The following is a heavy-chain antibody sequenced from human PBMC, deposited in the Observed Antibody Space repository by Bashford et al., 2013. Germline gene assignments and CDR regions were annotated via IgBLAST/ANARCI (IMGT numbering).Heavy chain of an antibody. CDR1: GYSFTTYW. V-gene: IGHV5-51*01. Sequence: GESLKISCKGSGYSFTTYWIGWVRQMPGKGLEWMGIIYPGDSETKYSPSFQGQVTISADKSISTAYLQWSSLKASDTAMYYCARHRVGYCSGRTCIDFDYWGQGTLVTVSS. CDR2: IYPGDSET. CDR3: ARHRVGYCSGRTCIDFDY. J-gene: IGHJ4*02. D-gene: IGHD2-15*01.